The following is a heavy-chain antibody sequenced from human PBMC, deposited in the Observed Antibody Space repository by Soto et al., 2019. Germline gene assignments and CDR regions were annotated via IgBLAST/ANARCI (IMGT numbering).Heavy chain of an antibody. CDR2: ISGSGGST. Sequence: RGSLRLSCAASGFTFSSYAMSWVRQAPGKGLEWVSAISGSGGSTYYADSVKGRFTISRDNSKNTLYLQMNSLRAEDTAVYYCAKDGNRNSGSYYWGQGTLVTVSS. CDR3: AKDGNRNSGSYY. CDR1: GFTFSSYA. V-gene: IGHV3-23*01. J-gene: IGHJ4*02. D-gene: IGHD1-26*01.